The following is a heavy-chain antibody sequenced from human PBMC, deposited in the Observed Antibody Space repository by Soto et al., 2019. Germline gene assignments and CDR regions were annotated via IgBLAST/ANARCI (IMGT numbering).Heavy chain of an antibody. J-gene: IGHJ6*02. D-gene: IGHD6-19*01. CDR1: GGTFSSYA. Sequence: ASVKVSCKASGGTFSSYAMNWVRQAPGQRLEWMGWINAANGYTKYSQKFQDRVTITRDTYASTAYMQLSSLRSEDTAVYYCARTQWLVLGPHYYYYGMDVWGQGTTVTVSS. V-gene: IGHV1-3*01. CDR3: ARTQWLVLGPHYYYYGMDV. CDR2: INAANGYT.